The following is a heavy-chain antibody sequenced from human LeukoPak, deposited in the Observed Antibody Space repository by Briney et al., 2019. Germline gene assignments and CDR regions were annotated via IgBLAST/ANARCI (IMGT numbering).Heavy chain of an antibody. CDR1: GYTLTELS. Sequence: ASVKVSCKVSGYTLTELSMHWVRQAPGKGLEWMGGFDPEDGETIYAQKFQGRVTMTEDTSTDTAYMELSSLRSEDTAVYYCARVQPIWFGESSSAEYFQHWGQGTLVTVSS. CDR2: FDPEDGET. D-gene: IGHD3-10*01. CDR3: ARVQPIWFGESSSAEYFQH. V-gene: IGHV1-24*01. J-gene: IGHJ1*01.